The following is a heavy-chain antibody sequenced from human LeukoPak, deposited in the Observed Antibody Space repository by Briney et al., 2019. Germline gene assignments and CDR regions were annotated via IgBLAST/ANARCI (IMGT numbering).Heavy chain of an antibody. V-gene: IGHV4-61*02. J-gene: IGHJ4*02. D-gene: IGHD3-3*01. CDR2: TCTSGST. CDR1: GGSISSGSYC. CDR3: ARDSSALDY. Sequence: SETLSLTCTVSGGSISSGSYCWSWIRQPAGKGLEWIGRTCTSGSTDYNPSLRSRITMSVDTSKSHLSLRLSSVTAADTAVYYCARDSSALDYWGLGTVVTVSS.